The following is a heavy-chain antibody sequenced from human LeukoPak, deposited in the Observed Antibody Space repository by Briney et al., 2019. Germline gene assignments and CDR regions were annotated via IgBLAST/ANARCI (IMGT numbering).Heavy chain of an antibody. CDR2: INHSGST. CDR1: GGSFSGYY. J-gene: IGHJ3*02. CDR3: ARVHGKRAFDI. V-gene: IGHV4-34*01. Sequence: SETLSLTCAVYGGSFSGYYWSWIRQPPGKGLEWIGEINHSGSTNYNPSLKSRVTISVDTSKNQFSLKLSSVTAADTAVYYRARVHGKRAFDIWGQGTMVTVSS.